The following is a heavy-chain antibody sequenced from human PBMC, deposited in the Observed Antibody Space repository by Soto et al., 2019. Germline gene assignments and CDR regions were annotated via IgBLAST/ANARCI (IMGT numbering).Heavy chain of an antibody. CDR3: ARTYGSNSHFDY. CDR1: GFTFSSYW. J-gene: IGHJ4*02. D-gene: IGHD4-17*01. Sequence: EVQLVESGGGLVQPGGSLRLSCAASGFTFSSYWMHWVRQAPGKGLVWVSRIHSDGGTTTYADAVKGRFTMSRDNAKNTFYLQMNSLRAEDTAVYYCARTYGSNSHFDYWGPGTLGTVSS. V-gene: IGHV3-74*01. CDR2: IHSDGGTT.